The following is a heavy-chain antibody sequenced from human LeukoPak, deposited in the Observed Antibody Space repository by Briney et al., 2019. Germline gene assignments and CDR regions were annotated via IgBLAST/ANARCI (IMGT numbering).Heavy chain of an antibody. D-gene: IGHD3-10*01. CDR1: GGSSSGYY. Sequence: PSETLSLTCAVYGGSSSGYYWSWIRQPPGKGLEWIGEINHSGSTNYNPSLKSRVTISVDTSKNQFSLKLSSVTAADTAVYYCARGPVDYYGSGSLDYWGQGTLVTVSS. V-gene: IGHV4-34*01. J-gene: IGHJ4*02. CDR2: INHSGST. CDR3: ARGPVDYYGSGSLDY.